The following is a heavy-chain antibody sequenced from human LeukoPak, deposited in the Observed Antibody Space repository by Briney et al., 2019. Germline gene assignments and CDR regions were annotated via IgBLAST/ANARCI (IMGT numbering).Heavy chain of an antibody. CDR3: AIRRDGPRYYYYYGMDV. CDR1: GYTFTSYY. Sequence: ASVKVSCKASGYTFTSYYMHWVRQAPGQGLGWMGIINPSGGSTSYAQKFQGRVTMTRDTSTSTVYMELSSLRSEDTAVYYCAIRRDGPRYYYYYGMDVWGQGTTVTVSS. V-gene: IGHV1-46*01. J-gene: IGHJ6*02. CDR2: INPSGGST.